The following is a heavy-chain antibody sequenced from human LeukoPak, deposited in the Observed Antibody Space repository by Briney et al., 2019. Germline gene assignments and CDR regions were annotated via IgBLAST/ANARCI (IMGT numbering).Heavy chain of an antibody. J-gene: IGHJ4*02. CDR1: GGTFSSYA. CDR3: ARDSMGRSWSLDY. CDR2: IIPTFGTA. D-gene: IGHD6-13*01. V-gene: IGHV1-69*13. Sequence: ASVKVSCKASGGTFSSYAISWVRQAPGQGLEWMGGIIPTFGTANYAQKFQGRVTITAAESTSTAYMELSSLRSEDTAVYYCARDSMGRSWSLDYWGQGNLVTVSS.